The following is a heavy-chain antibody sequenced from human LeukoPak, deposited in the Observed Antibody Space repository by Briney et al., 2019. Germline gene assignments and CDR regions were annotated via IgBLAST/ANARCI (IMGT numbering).Heavy chain of an antibody. D-gene: IGHD3-22*01. Sequence: GGSLRLSCAASGFTFSSYGMHWVRQAPGKGLEWVSSISSSSSYIYYADSVKGRFTTSRDNAKNSLYLQMNSLRAEDTAVYYCARVWRDYYYDSSRGYYGMDVWGQGTTVTVSS. CDR1: GFTFSSYG. CDR3: ARVWRDYYYDSSRGYYGMDV. J-gene: IGHJ6*02. CDR2: ISSSSSYI. V-gene: IGHV3-21*01.